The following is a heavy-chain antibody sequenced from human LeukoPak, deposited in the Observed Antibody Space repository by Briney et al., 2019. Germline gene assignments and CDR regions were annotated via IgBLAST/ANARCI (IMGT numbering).Heavy chain of an antibody. V-gene: IGHV1-46*01. D-gene: IGHD3-22*01. Sequence: ASVKVSCKASGYTFTSYYMHWVRQAPGQGLEWMGIINPSGGSTSYAQNFQGRVTMTRDTPTSTVYMELSSLKSEDTAVYYCARGEGYYDSSGYYMRDAFDIWGQGTMVTVSS. J-gene: IGHJ3*02. CDR3: ARGEGYYDSSGYYMRDAFDI. CDR2: INPSGGST. CDR1: GYTFTSYY.